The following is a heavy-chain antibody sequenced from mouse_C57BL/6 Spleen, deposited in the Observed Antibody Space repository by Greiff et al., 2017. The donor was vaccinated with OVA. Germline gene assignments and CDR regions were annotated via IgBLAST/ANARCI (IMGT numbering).Heavy chain of an antibody. CDR1: GYSFTSYY. CDR3: AREGDGNYEFFWFAY. V-gene: IGHV1-66*01. J-gene: IGHJ3*01. D-gene: IGHD2-1*01. Sequence: QVQLQQSGPELVKPGASVKISCKASGYSFTSYYIHWVKQRPGQGLEWIGWIYPGSGNTKYNEKFKGKATLTADTSSSTAYMQLSSLTSEDSAVYYCAREGDGNYEFFWFAYWGQGTLVTVSA. CDR2: IYPGSGNT.